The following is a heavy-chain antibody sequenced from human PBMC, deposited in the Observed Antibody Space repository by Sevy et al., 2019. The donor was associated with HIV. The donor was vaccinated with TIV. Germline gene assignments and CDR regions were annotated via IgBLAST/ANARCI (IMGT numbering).Heavy chain of an antibody. J-gene: IGHJ6*02. V-gene: IGHV1-8*02. CDR3: ARQQFGNYGMDV. Sequence: ASVKVSCKGSGYSFSSYHIHWVRQATGQGLEWMGWVNPNSGSTGYTQKFQGRITMTTKTSITTAYMELSSLTSEDTAIYYCARQQFGNYGMDVWGQGTTVTVSS. D-gene: IGHD3-10*01. CDR1: GYSFSSYH. CDR2: VNPNSGST.